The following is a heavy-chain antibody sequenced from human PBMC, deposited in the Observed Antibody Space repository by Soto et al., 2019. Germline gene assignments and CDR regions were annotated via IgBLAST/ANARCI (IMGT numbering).Heavy chain of an antibody. CDR2: INHSGST. CDR3: ARRRYYDILTGYYVGFDY. V-gene: IGHV4-34*01. J-gene: IGHJ4*01. D-gene: IGHD3-9*01. Sequence: SETLSLTCAVYGGSSSGYYWSWIRQPPGKGLEWIGEINHSGSTNYNPSLKSRVTISVDTSKNQFSLKLSSVTAADTAVYYCARRRYYDILTGYYVGFDYWGQEPWSPSPQ. CDR1: GGSSSGYY.